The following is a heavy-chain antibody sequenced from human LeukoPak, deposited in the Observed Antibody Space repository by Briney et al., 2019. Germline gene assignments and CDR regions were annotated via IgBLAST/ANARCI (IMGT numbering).Heavy chain of an antibody. V-gene: IGHV5-10-1*01. Sequence: GEALKISWKGSGYSFTSYWISWVRQMPGEGLEWGGRIDPSDSYTNYSPSFQGHVTISADKSISTAYLQWSSLKASDTAMYYCARHRRRVTMVRGSTPGDYWGQGTLVTVSS. CDR3: ARHRRRVTMVRGSTPGDY. CDR1: GYSFTSYW. CDR2: IDPSDSYT. D-gene: IGHD3-10*01. J-gene: IGHJ4*02.